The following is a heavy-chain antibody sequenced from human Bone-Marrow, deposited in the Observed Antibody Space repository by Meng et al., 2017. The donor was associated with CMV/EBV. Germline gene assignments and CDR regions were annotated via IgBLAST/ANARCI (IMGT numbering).Heavy chain of an antibody. Sequence: SETLSLTCTVSGGSISSYYWSWIRQPPGKGLEWIGEINHSGSTNYNPSLKSRVTISVDTSKNQFSLKLSSVTAADTAVYYCARRSRGGSSSWYQGYYFDYWGQGTLVTVSS. V-gene: IGHV4-34*01. CDR3: ARRSRGGSSSWYQGYYFDY. J-gene: IGHJ4*02. CDR2: INHSGST. D-gene: IGHD6-13*01. CDR1: GGSISSYY.